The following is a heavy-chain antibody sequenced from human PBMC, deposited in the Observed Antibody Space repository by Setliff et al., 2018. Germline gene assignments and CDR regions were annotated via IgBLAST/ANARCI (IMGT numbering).Heavy chain of an antibody. D-gene: IGHD6-6*01. CDR3: ARGRNIAARLLDS. CDR2: INHRGST. J-gene: IGHJ4*02. Sequence: SETLSLTCAAYGGTFSDYHWTWIRQSPEKGLEWIGEINHRGSTNYNPSLKSRVTISIDTSKDQFSLKLISMTAADTAVYYCARGRNIAARLLDSWGQGILVTVSS. V-gene: IGHV4-34*01. CDR1: GGTFSDYH.